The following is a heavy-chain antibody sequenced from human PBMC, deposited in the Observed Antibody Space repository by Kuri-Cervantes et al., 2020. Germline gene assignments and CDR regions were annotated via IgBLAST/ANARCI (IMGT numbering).Heavy chain of an antibody. CDR2: INHSGST. D-gene: IGHD3-10*01. V-gene: IGHV4-34*01. J-gene: IGHJ5*02. CDR3: ARGRNTMVRGVIAS. Sequence: SQTLSLTCAVYGGSFSGYYWSWIRQPPGKGLEWIGEINHSGSTNYNPSLKSRVTISVDTSKNQFSLKLSSVTAADTAVYYCARGRNTMVRGVIASWGQGTLVTVSS. CDR1: GGSFSGYY.